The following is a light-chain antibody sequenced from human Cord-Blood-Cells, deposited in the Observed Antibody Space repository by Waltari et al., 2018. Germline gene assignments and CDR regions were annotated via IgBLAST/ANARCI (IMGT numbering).Light chain of an antibody. Sequence: DIQMTQSPSSLSASVGDRVTITCRASQSISSYLNWYQQKPGKAPKLLIYAASSLQSGVPSRFSGSGSGTDFTLTISSLQPEDFATYYCQQSYSTPLPTFCQGTKVEIK. CDR3: QQSYSTPLPT. J-gene: IGKJ1*01. CDR1: QSISSY. CDR2: AAS. V-gene: IGKV1-39*01.